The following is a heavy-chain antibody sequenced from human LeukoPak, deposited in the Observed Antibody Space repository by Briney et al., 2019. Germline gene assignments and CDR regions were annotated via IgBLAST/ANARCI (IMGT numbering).Heavy chain of an antibody. J-gene: IGHJ6*02. V-gene: IGHV4-34*09. CDR3: ARDQPEYGMDV. CDR1: GGSFSGYY. Sequence: SETLSLTCAVYGGSFSGYYWSWIRQPPGKGLEWIGEINHSGSTNYNLSLKSRVTISVDTSKNQFSLKLSSVTAADTAVYYCARDQPEYGMDVWGQGTTATVSS. CDR2: INHSGST.